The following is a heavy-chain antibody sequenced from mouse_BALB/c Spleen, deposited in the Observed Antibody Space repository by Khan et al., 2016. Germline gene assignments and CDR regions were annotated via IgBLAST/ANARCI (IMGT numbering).Heavy chain of an antibody. Sequence: EVQLQESGGGLVQPGGSRKLSCAASGFTFSSFGMHWVRQAPEKGLEWVAFISSGSSAIYYADTVQGRFTISRDNPKNTLFLQMTSLRAEDTAMYYCGGGDSGGQGTTLTVSS. CDR2: ISSGSSAI. CDR1: GFTFSSFG. V-gene: IGHV5-17*02. CDR3: GGGDS. J-gene: IGHJ2*01.